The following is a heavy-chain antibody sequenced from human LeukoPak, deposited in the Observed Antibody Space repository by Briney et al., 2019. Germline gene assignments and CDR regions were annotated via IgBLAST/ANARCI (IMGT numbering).Heavy chain of an antibody. CDR3: ARGRHEITMILVVMTAVSYYLDV. V-gene: IGHV4-34*01. J-gene: IGHJ6*03. CDR1: GGSFSGYY. D-gene: IGHD3-22*01. Sequence: SETLSLTCAVYGGSFSGYYWTWIRQAPGKELEWIGEINPSGRISYNPSLKSRLTISVDASKNQFSLNLKSLTAADTAVYSCARGRHEITMILVVMTAVSYYLDVWGKGTTVTVS. CDR2: INPSGRI.